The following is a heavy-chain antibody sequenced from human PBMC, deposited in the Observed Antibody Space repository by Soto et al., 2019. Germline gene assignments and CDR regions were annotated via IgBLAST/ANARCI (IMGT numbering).Heavy chain of an antibody. Sequence: QVQLVQSGAEVKKPGASVKVSCKASGYTFTSYAMHWVRQAPGQRLEWMGWINAGNGNTKYSQKFQGRVTITRDTSASPADMELSSLRSEDTAVYYCASSYYGSGNPKDYYYGMDVWGQGTTVTVSS. D-gene: IGHD3-10*01. V-gene: IGHV1-3*01. CDR2: INAGNGNT. CDR1: GYTFTSYA. CDR3: ASSYYGSGNPKDYYYGMDV. J-gene: IGHJ6*02.